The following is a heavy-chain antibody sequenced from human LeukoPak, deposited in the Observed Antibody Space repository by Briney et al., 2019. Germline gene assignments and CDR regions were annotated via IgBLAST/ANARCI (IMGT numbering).Heavy chain of an antibody. CDR2: ISYDGSNK. J-gene: IGHJ6*02. CDR3: ARSSGRNYYYYYGMDV. V-gene: IGHV3-30*04. CDR1: GFTFSSYA. Sequence: PGGSLRLSCAASGFTFSSYAMHWVRQASGKGLEGAAVISYDGSNKYYADSVKGRFTISRDNSKNTLYLQMNSLRAEDTAVYYCARSSGRNYYYYYGMDVWGQGTTVTVSS. D-gene: IGHD6-19*01.